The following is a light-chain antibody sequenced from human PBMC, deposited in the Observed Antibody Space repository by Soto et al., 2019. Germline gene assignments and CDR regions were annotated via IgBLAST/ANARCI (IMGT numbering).Light chain of an antibody. CDR3: QQSYSTPLT. Sequence: DIQMTQSPSSLSASVGDRVTITCRASQSTSGYLNWYQQKPGKAPKLLIYAASSLQSGVPSRFSGNGSGTDFTLTISSLQPEDFATYYCQQSYSTPLTFGGGTKVEIK. J-gene: IGKJ4*01. CDR1: QSTSGY. CDR2: AAS. V-gene: IGKV1-39*01.